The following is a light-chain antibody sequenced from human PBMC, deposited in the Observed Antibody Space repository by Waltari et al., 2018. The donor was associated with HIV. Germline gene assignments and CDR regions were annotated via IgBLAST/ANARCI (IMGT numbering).Light chain of an antibody. CDR3: GTWDSSLSVRL. V-gene: IGLV1-51*01. Sequence: QSVLTQPPSVSAAPGQKVTISCSGSSSNIGINYVSWYRQLPGTAPKLLIYDNDKRPSGIPDRFSGSKSGTSATLGITGLQTGDEADYYCGTWDSSLSVRLFGGGTKLTVL. CDR1: SSNIGINY. J-gene: IGLJ3*02. CDR2: DND.